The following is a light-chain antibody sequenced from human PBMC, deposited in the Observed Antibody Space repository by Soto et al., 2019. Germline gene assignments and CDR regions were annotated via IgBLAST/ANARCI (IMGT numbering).Light chain of an antibody. CDR1: QSVSSN. V-gene: IGKV3-15*01. J-gene: IGKJ5*01. CDR2: GAS. Sequence: EIVLAQSPGTLSLSPGDRATLSCRASQSVSSNLAWYQQKPGQAPRLLIYGASTRATGIPARFSGSGSGIEFTLTISSMQSEDFAVYYCQQYNNWPLTFGQGTRLEI. CDR3: QQYNNWPLT.